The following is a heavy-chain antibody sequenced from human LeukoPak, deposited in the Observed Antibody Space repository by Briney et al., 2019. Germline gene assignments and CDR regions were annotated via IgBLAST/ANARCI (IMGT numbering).Heavy chain of an antibody. J-gene: IGHJ4*02. CDR2: IWYDGSAK. Sequence: TGGSLRLSCAASGFTFSNYDMHWVRQPPGKGPEWVAVIWYDGSAKYCVDSVKGRFTISRDNSKNTLYLQMNRLRAEDTAVYYCARVRGYYFDYWGQGTLVTVSS. CDR3: ARVRGYYFDY. V-gene: IGHV3-33*01. CDR1: GFTFSNYD.